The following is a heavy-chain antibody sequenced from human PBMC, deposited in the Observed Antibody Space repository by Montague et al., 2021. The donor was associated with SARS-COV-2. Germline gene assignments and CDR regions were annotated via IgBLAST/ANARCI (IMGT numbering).Heavy chain of an antibody. Sequence: CAISGDSVSSKSVAWNWIRQSPSRGLEWLGRTYYRSKWDSDYAEXXKRRLVITPDTSKNQVSLQLNSVIPEDTAVYFCASSGITLTGLDASDIWGQGTMVTVSS. CDR2: TYYRSKWDS. CDR3: ASSGITLTGLDASDI. J-gene: IGHJ3*02. V-gene: IGHV6-1*01. CDR1: GDSVSSKSVA. D-gene: IGHD3-9*01.